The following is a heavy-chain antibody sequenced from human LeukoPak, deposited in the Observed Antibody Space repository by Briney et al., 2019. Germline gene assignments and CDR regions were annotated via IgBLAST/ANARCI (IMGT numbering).Heavy chain of an antibody. D-gene: IGHD3-10*01. CDR3: AILGNYYGSGSRDY. CDR2: GDYSGGT. Sequence: PSETLSLTCTVSGDSFTSVTDYWAWIRQPPGKGLEWIASGDYSGGTYYNPSLESRVAISADMSKNQISLKLSSVTAADTAVYYCAILGNYYGSGSRDYWGQGTLVTVSS. J-gene: IGHJ4*02. CDR1: GDSFTSVTDY. V-gene: IGHV4-39*07.